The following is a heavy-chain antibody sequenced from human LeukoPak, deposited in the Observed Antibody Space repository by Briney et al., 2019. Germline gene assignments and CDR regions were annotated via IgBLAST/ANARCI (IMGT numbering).Heavy chain of an antibody. CDR2: ISYDGSNK. CDR3: ARVQVPAAILNWFDP. CDR1: GFTFSSYA. D-gene: IGHD2-2*02. Sequence: PGRSLRLSCAASGFTFSSYAMHWVRQAPGKGLEWVAVISYDGSNKYYADSVKGRFTISRDSSKNTLYLQMNSLRAEDTAVYYCARVQVPAAILNWFDPWGQGTLVTVSS. J-gene: IGHJ5*02. V-gene: IGHV3-30-3*01.